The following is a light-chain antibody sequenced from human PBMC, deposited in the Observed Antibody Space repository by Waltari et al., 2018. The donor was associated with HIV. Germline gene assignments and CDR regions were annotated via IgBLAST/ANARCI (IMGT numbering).Light chain of an antibody. CDR2: GKN. CDR1: SLRNYY. Sequence: TQDPSVSVALGQTVRITCQGDSLRNYYASWYQQKPGQAPILVIYGKNKRPSGISDRFSASSSGDTVSLTITGAQAEDEADYYCHSRDSSGNHRVFGGGSKLTVL. J-gene: IGLJ3*02. CDR3: HSRDSSGNHRV. V-gene: IGLV3-19*01.